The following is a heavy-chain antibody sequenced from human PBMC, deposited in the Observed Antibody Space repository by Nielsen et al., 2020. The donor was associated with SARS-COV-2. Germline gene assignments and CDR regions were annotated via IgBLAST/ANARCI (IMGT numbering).Heavy chain of an antibody. J-gene: IGHJ4*02. Sequence: GGSLRLSSAASGFTFSNSWMHWVRQAPGKGLVWVSRISPDGDIVHYADSVRGRFTTSRDNAKKTLYLQMNSLRAEDTAVYFCTNWNDGYWGQGTPVTVSS. D-gene: IGHD1-1*01. CDR2: ISPDGDIV. CDR1: GFTFSNSW. V-gene: IGHV3-74*01. CDR3: TNWNDGY.